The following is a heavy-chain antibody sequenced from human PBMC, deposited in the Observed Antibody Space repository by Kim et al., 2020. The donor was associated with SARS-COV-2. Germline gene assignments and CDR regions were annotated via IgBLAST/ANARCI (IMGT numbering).Heavy chain of an antibody. D-gene: IGHD5-18*01. CDR2: ISGDGGST. Sequence: GGSLRLSCAASGFTFDDYAMHWVRQAPGKGLEWVSLISGDGGSTYYADSVKVRFTIFRDKSKNSLNPQLNSLRLEDTASYDCSKVGYSYGFGIYYQGQRT. V-gene: IGHV3-43*02. CDR3: SKVGYSYGFGIYY. J-gene: IGHJ4*02. CDR1: GFTFDDYA.